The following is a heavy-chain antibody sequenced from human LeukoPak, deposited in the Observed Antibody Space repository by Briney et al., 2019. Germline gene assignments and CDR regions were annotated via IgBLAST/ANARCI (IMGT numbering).Heavy chain of an antibody. Sequence: GASVKVSCKASGGTFSSYAISWVRQAPGQGLEWMGGIIPIFGTANYAQKFQGRVTITADESTSTAYVELSSLRSEDTAVYYCARRSSGWYPHNWFDPWGQGTLVTVSS. CDR2: IIPIFGTA. V-gene: IGHV1-69*13. CDR1: GGTFSSYA. CDR3: ARRSSGWYPHNWFDP. D-gene: IGHD6-19*01. J-gene: IGHJ5*02.